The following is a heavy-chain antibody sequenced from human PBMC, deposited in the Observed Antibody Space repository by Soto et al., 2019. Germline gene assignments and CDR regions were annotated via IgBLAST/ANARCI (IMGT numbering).Heavy chain of an antibody. CDR2: IYYSGST. D-gene: IGHD6-13*01. CDR1: GGSISSYY. Sequence: PSETLSLTCTVSGGSISSYYWRWIRQPPGKGLEWIGYIYYSGSTNYNPSLKSRVTISVDTSKNQFSLKLSSVTAADTAAYYCARGERNLYRSRPGGFDPWGQGTLVTVSS. V-gene: IGHV4-59*01. CDR3: ARGERNLYRSRPGGFDP. J-gene: IGHJ5*02.